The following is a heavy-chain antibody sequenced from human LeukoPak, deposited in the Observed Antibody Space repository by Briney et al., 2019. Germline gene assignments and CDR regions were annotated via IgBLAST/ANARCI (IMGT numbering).Heavy chain of an antibody. CDR3: ARKGAGLDAFDL. CDR1: GFTFSNYG. J-gene: IGHJ3*01. Sequence: PGRSLRLSCAASGFTFSNYGMSWVRQAPGKGLEWVSSISRSGGSTHYADSVKGRFVISRDTSKNTLHLQMNSLTAGDTAVYYCARKGAGLDAFDLWGQGTVVTVSS. D-gene: IGHD1-14*01. V-gene: IGHV3-23*01. CDR2: ISRSGGST.